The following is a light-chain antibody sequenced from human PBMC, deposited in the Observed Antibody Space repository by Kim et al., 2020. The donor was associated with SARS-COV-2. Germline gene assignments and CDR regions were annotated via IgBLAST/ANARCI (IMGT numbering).Light chain of an antibody. CDR2: RAS. Sequence: DIQMTQSPSTLSASVGDRVTITCRASQSIYNWLAWYQQKPGKAPRLLIYRASSLESGVPSRFSGSGSGTEFTLTINSLQPDDFATYYCQQYNGYWTFGQGTKVDIK. J-gene: IGKJ1*01. CDR1: QSIYNW. V-gene: IGKV1-5*03. CDR3: QQYNGYWT.